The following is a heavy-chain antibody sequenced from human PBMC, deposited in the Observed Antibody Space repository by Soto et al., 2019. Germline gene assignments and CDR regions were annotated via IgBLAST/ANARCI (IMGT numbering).Heavy chain of an antibody. J-gene: IGHJ5*02. CDR2: IYYSGST. V-gene: IGHV4-31*03. CDR1: GGSISSGGYY. CDR3: ARAGPFTYYYGSGSYFFRGWFDP. Sequence: PSETLSLTCTVSGGSISSGGYYWSWIRQHPGKGLEWIGYIYYSGSTYYNPSLKSRVTISVDTSKNQFSLKLSSVTAADTAVYYCARAGPFTYYYGSGSYFFRGWFDPWGQGTLVTSPQ. D-gene: IGHD3-10*01.